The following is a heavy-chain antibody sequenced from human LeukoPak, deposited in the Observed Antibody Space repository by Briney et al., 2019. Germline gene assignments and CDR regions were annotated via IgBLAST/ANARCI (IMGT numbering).Heavy chain of an antibody. CDR3: ARPNITSYYDSRGYDAFDV. CDR2: IYPDDSDT. Sequence: GESLKISCKGSGYRFDAYWIAWVRQMPGKGLEWMGIIYPDDSDTRYSPSFQGQVTISADKSVRTAYLQWSSLRASDTAMYYCARPNITSYYDSRGYDAFDVWGQGTMVTVSS. J-gene: IGHJ3*01. D-gene: IGHD3-22*01. V-gene: IGHV5-51*01. CDR1: GYRFDAYW.